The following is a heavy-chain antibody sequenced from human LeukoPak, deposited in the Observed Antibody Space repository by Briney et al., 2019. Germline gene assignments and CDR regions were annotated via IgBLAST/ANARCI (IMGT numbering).Heavy chain of an antibody. CDR1: GHSFSDYA. Sequence: EASVKVSCKASGHSFSDYAIQWVRQAPGQRLEWMGWINAGNGKTKYSQNFQGRGTITRDRSASTAYMELSSLRSEDTSIYYCARGRWTATETTYYLDYWGQGTLVTVSS. CDR2: INAGNGKT. V-gene: IGHV1-3*01. J-gene: IGHJ4*02. CDR3: ARGRWTATETTYYLDY. D-gene: IGHD4-17*01.